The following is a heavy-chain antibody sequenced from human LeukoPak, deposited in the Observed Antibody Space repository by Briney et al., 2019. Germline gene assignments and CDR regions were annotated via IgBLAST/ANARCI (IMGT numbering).Heavy chain of an antibody. J-gene: IGHJ4*02. D-gene: IGHD3-9*01. V-gene: IGHV3-30*04. CDR2: ISYDGSNK. Sequence: PWGSLRLSCEASGFTFSTYPMHWVRQAPGKGLQWVAAISYDGSNKHYADSVKGRFTISRDNSKNALYMKMNSLRAEDTAVYYCARGGYYNVLTGFRGRILGFDYWGQGTLVTVSS. CDR3: ARGGYYNVLTGFRGRILGFDY. CDR1: GFTFSTYP.